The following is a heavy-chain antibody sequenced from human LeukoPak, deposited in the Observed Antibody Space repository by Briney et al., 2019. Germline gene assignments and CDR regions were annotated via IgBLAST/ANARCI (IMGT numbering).Heavy chain of an antibody. V-gene: IGHV3-7*03. J-gene: IGHJ6*02. CDR3: AKSGSSGWYVPYYYYGMDV. Sequence: GGSLRLSCAASGFTFSSYWMSWVRQAPGKGLEWVANIKQDGSEKYYVDSVKGRFTISRDNAKNSLYLQMNSLRAEDTAVYYCAKSGSSGWYVPYYYYGMDVWGQGTTVTVSS. CDR2: IKQDGSEK. CDR1: GFTFSSYW. D-gene: IGHD6-19*01.